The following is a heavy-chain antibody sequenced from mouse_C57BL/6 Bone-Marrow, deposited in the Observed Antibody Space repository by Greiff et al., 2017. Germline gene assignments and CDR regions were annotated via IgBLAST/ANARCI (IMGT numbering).Heavy chain of an antibody. CDR3: ARGLL. CDR1: GYTFTDYY. CDR2: INPNNGGT. Sequence: VQLQQSGPELVKPGASVKISCKASGYTFTDYYMNWVKQSHGKSLEWIGDINPNNGGTSYNQKFKGKATLTVDKSSSTAYMEVRSLTSEDAGVYYCARGLLWGQGTLVTVSA. V-gene: IGHV1-26*01. J-gene: IGHJ3*01. D-gene: IGHD2-10*01.